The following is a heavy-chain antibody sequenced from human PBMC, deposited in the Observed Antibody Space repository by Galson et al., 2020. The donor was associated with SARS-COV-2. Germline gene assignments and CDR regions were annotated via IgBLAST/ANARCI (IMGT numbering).Heavy chain of an antibody. CDR2: IYSGGST. J-gene: IGHJ6*02. V-gene: IGHV3-53*01. D-gene: IGHD2-15*01. CDR1: GFTVSSNY. CDR3: ARDLVVVGMDV. Sequence: GESLKISCAASGFTVSSNYMSWVRQAPGKGLEWVSVIYSGGSTYYADYVQGRFTISRDNSKNTLYLQMNSLRAEDTAVYYCARDLVVVGMDVWGQGTTVTVSS.